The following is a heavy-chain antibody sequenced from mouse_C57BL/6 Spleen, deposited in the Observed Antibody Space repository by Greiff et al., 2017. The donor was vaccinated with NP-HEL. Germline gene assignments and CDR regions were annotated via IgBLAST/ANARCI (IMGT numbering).Heavy chain of an antibody. V-gene: IGHV5-4*01. CDR2: ISDGGSYT. D-gene: IGHD1-1*01. J-gene: IGHJ3*01. CDR3: ARDGDYGSSFFAY. Sequence: EVKLVESGGGLVKPGGSLKLSCAASGFTFSSYAMSWVRQTPEKRLEWVATISDGGSYTYYPDNVKGRFTISRDNAKNNLYLQMSHLKSEDTAMYYCARDGDYGSSFFAYWGQGTLVTVSA. CDR1: GFTFSSYA.